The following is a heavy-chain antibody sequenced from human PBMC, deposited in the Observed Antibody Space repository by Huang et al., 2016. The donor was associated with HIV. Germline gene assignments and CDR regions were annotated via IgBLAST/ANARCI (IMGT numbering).Heavy chain of an antibody. CDR2: INTNTGNP. J-gene: IGHJ4*02. Sequence: QVQLVQSGSELKKPGASVKVSCKASGYTFTSYAMNWVRQAPGQGLEWMGWINTNTGNPTYAQGVTGRCVFSLDTSVSTAYLQISSLKAEDTAVYYCAREHRAAYDFWSGYQYYFDYWGQGTLVTVSS. D-gene: IGHD3-3*01. CDR1: GYTFTSYA. CDR3: AREHRAAYDFWSGYQYYFDY. V-gene: IGHV7-4-1*02.